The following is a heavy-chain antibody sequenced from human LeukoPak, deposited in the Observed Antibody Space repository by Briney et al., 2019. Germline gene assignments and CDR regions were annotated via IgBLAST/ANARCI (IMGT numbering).Heavy chain of an antibody. Sequence: PSETLSLTCTVSGGSISSYYWSWIRQPPGKGLEWLGYIYYSGSTNYNPSLKSRVTISVDTSKNQFSLKLSSVTAADTAVYYCARSDSSGWYGYFDYWGQGTLVTVSS. J-gene: IGHJ4*02. D-gene: IGHD6-19*01. V-gene: IGHV4-59*01. CDR1: GGSISSYY. CDR3: ARSDSSGWYGYFDY. CDR2: IYYSGST.